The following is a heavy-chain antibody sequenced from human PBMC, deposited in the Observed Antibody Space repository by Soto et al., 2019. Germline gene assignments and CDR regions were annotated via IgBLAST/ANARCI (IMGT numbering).Heavy chain of an antibody. CDR1: GFTFSNYG. CDR3: AKDLKWRVLRYFDWRTEAVDY. D-gene: IGHD3-9*01. CDR2: ISYGGNNK. Sequence: GGSLRLSCAASGFTFSNYGMHWVRQAPGKGLEWVAVISYGGNNKYYVDSVKGRFTISRDNSKNTLYLQMNSLRAEDTAVYYCAKDLKWRVLRYFDWRTEAVDYWGQGTLVTVTS. J-gene: IGHJ4*02. V-gene: IGHV3-30*18.